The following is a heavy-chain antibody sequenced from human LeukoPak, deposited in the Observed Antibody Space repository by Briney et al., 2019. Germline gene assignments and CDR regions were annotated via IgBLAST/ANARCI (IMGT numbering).Heavy chain of an antibody. V-gene: IGHV3-7*03. D-gene: IGHD5-18*01. CDR3: AKGAGSGIQLWFDY. J-gene: IGHJ4*02. CDR1: GFTFSSYW. Sequence: GGSLRLSCAASGFTFSSYWMSWVRQAPGKGLEWVANIKQDGSEKYYVDSVKGRFTISRDNAKNSLYLQMNSLRAEDMALYYCAKGAGSGIQLWFDYWGQGTLVTVSS. CDR2: IKQDGSEK.